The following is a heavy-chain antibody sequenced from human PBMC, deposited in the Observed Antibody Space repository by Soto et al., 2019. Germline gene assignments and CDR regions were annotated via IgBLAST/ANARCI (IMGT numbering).Heavy chain of an antibody. CDR2: IIPIFGGA. Sequence: QVQLVQSGSEVKKPGSSVKVSCKASGGTFRDYAITWVRQAPGQGLEWVGGIIPIFGGANYAQKFQGRVTITAEESTRAGYMGLSSLRSEDAGVYYCAEFGVDCTTASCSGAFYTYGMDVWGQGTTVTVSS. CDR3: AEFGVDCTTASCSGAFYTYGMDV. CDR1: GGTFRDYA. V-gene: IGHV1-69*01. D-gene: IGHD2-8*01. J-gene: IGHJ6*02.